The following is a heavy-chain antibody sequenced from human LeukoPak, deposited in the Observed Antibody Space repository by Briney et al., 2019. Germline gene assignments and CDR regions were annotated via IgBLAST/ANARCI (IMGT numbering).Heavy chain of an antibody. CDR2: ISSSSSTI. CDR1: GFTFSSYN. J-gene: IGHJ6*02. CDR3: ARDITMVRGIIGYYYGMDV. Sequence: GGSLRLSCAASGFTFSSYNMNWVRQAPGKGLEWISYISSSSSTIYYADSVKGRFTISRDNAKNSLYLQMNSLRDEDTAVYYCARDITMVRGIIGYYYGMDVWGQGTTVTVSS. V-gene: IGHV3-48*02. D-gene: IGHD3-10*01.